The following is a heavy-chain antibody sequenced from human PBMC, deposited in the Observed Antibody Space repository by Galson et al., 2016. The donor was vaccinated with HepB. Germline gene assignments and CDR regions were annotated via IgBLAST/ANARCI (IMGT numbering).Heavy chain of an antibody. Sequence: SLRLSCAVSGFSVSDNYMSWVRQAPGQGLEWVSLMYSDGRTHYADSAKGRFTISRDNSKNTVFLQMKSLRAEESAVYFCYSRLGHCRGETCFGRYWGQGTLVTVSA. CDR1: GFSVSDNY. V-gene: IGHV3-53*01. CDR3: YSRLGHCRGETCFGRY. D-gene: IGHD4-11*01. J-gene: IGHJ4*02. CDR2: MYSDGRT.